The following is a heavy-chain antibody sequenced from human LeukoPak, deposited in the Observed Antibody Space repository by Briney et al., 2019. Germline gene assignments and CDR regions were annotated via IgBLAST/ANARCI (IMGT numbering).Heavy chain of an antibody. CDR1: GYTFTSYY. CDR2: IDPSGGST. J-gene: IGHJ4*02. CDR3: ARESYYGSGSPLDY. D-gene: IGHD3-10*01. V-gene: IGHV1-46*01. Sequence: ASVKVSCKASGYTFTSYYMHWVRQAPGQGLEWMGIIDPSGGSTSYAQKFQGRVTMTIDTSTSTAYMELRSLRSDDTAVYYCARESYYGSGSPLDYWGQGTLVTVSS.